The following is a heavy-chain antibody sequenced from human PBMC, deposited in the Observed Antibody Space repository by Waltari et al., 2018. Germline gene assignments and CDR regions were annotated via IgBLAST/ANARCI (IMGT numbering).Heavy chain of an antibody. V-gene: IGHV3-48*01. J-gene: IGHJ3*02. CDR1: AFLFSTYS. CDR3: VREIRGTGYFPDAFDI. Sequence: EEQLVESGGGLVQPGGYLRLSCAPPAFLFSTYSMSWVRQAPGKGLEWISYISSVGTTIYYADSVKGRVTISRDNAKNSLHLQMNSLRAEDTAVYYCVREIRGTGYFPDAFDIWGQGTMVSVSS. CDR2: ISSVGTTI. D-gene: IGHD3-9*01.